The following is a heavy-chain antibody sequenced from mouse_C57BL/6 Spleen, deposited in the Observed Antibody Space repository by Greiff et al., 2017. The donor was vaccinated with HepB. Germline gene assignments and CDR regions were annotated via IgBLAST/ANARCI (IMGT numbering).Heavy chain of an antibody. CDR3: AYGSEYFDV. CDR1: GYALRSSW. Sequence: QVQLQQEGPELVKQGASVKIAGKAAGYALRSSWMNWVKQRPGKGLEWIGRIYPGDGDTNYNGKLKGKATLTADKSSSTAYMQLSSLTSEDSAVYFCAYGSEYFDVWGTGTTVTVSS. D-gene: IGHD1-1*01. CDR2: IYPGDGDT. V-gene: IGHV1-82*01. J-gene: IGHJ1*03.